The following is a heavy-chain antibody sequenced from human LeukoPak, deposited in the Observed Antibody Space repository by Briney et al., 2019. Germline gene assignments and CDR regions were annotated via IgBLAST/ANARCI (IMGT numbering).Heavy chain of an antibody. Sequence: GGSLRLSCAASGFTFNSHAMHWVRQAPGKGLEWVAFISYERSTEYYAESVKGRFTVSRDNSKNTLYLQVNSLRAEDTAVYYCARDLSGRYVWDYWGQGTLVSVSS. CDR2: ISYERSTE. J-gene: IGHJ4*02. V-gene: IGHV3-33*05. D-gene: IGHD1-26*01. CDR1: GFTFNSHA. CDR3: ARDLSGRYVWDY.